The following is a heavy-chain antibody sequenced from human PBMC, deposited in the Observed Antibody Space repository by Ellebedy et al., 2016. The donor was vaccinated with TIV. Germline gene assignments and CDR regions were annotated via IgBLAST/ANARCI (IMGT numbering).Heavy chain of an antibody. V-gene: IGHV3-23*01. CDR1: GFTFSSYA. CDR2: IRGSGYST. D-gene: IGHD3-22*01. Sequence: GESLKISCAASGFTFSSYAMSCVRQAPGKGLEWVSAIRGSGYSTYYADFVKGRFTISRDNSKDTLYLQMNSLRAEDTAVYFCARSYDSSGYYRRGFDIWGQGTMVTVSS. J-gene: IGHJ3*02. CDR3: ARSYDSSGYYRRGFDI.